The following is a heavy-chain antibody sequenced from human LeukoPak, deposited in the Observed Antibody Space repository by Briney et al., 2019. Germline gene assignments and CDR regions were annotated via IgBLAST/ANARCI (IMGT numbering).Heavy chain of an antibody. V-gene: IGHV5-51*01. CDR2: IYPDDSNT. D-gene: IGHD1-1*01. CDR1: GFSGYW. J-gene: IGHJ5*02. CDR3: ARFGGPSLQHNWFDL. Sequence: ESLKISCKGYGFSGYWIACVRQMPGKDLEWMAIIYPDDSNTRYNPSFQDQVTISADKSTNTAYLQWSSLKASDTAMFYCARFGGPSLQHNWFDLWGQGTLVTVSS.